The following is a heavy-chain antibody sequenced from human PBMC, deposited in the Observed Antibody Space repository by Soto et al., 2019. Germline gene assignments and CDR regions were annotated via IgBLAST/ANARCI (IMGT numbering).Heavy chain of an antibody. CDR3: AREGRGKKAGYNGLVSLGY. CDR1: GSRFSNYV. Sequence: QVQLVQSGAEVKTPGSSLKVSCTVSGSRFSNYVISWVRQAPGHGLEWLGRIIPIFNTTQYAQKFQGRVTIPADKSTNTASLELSSLRSDDTAVYYRAREGRGKKAGYNGLVSLGYWGQGTLVTVSS. J-gene: IGHJ4*02. V-gene: IGHV1-69*06. D-gene: IGHD2-2*02. CDR2: IIPIFNTT.